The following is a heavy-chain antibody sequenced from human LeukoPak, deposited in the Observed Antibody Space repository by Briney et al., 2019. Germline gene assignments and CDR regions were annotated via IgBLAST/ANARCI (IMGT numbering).Heavy chain of an antibody. D-gene: IGHD2-21*01. J-gene: IGHJ6*02. CDR1: GGSISSCY. Sequence: SETLSLTCTVSGGSISSCYWSWIRQPAGKGLEWIGRIYTSGSTNYNPSLKSRVTMSVDTSKSQFSLKLSSVTAADTAVYYCARIIVDPGYGMDVWGQGTTVTVSS. CDR2: IYTSGST. V-gene: IGHV4-4*07. CDR3: ARIIVDPGYGMDV.